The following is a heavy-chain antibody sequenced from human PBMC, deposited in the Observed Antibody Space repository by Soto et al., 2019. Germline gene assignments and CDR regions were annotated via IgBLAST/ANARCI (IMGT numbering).Heavy chain of an antibody. CDR3: ARDKGYSSSWYHPLYYYYYYGMDV. D-gene: IGHD6-13*01. CDR1: GFTFSSYG. J-gene: IGHJ6*02. CDR2: IWFDGSNK. V-gene: IGHV3-33*01. Sequence: GGSLRLSCAASGFTFSSYGMHWVRQAPGKGLEWVAVIWFDGSNKYYADSVKGRFTISRDNSKNTLYLQMNSLRAEDTAVYYCARDKGYSSSWYHPLYYYYYYGMDVWGQGTTVTVSS.